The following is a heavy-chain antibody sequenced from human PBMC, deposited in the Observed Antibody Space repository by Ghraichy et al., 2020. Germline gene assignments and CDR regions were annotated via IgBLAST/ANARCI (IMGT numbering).Heavy chain of an antibody. V-gene: IGHV3-30*02. J-gene: IGHJ6*02. D-gene: IGHD6-19*01. CDR2: IRYAGSNK. Sequence: GGSLRLSCAASGFTFSSYGMHWVRQAPGKGLEWVAFIRYAGSNKYYADSVTGRFTISRDNSKNTLYLQMNRLGAEDTAVYYCAKDQEWLVPAREAWGVDVWGQGATVTVSS. CDR3: AKDQEWLVPAREAWGVDV. CDR1: GFTFSSYG.